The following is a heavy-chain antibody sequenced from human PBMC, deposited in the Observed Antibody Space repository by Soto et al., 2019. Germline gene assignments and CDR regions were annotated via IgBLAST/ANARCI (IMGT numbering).Heavy chain of an antibody. CDR1: GYTFSDYY. CDR2: INPNNGGT. CDR3: ARDLLQPGTTRYQFDY. Sequence: ASVKVSCKASGYTFSDYYIHWVRQAPGQGLEWMGWINPNNGGTNYAQSFQGWVTMTRDTSISTAYMELSRLKSDDTAMYYCARDLLQPGTTRYQFDYWGQGTLVTVSS. D-gene: IGHD3-9*01. J-gene: IGHJ4*02. V-gene: IGHV1-2*04.